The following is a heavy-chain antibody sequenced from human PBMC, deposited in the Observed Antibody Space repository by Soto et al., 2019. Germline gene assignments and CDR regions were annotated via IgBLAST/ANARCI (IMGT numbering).Heavy chain of an antibody. Sequence: SETLSLTCTVSGGSISGYYWSWIRQPPGKGLEWIGYIYYSGSTNYNPSLKSRVTISVDTSKNQFSLKLSSVTAADTAVYYCARAGVGSGWYNGNWFDPWGQGTLVTVSS. CDR1: GGSISGYY. CDR3: ARAGVGSGWYNGNWFDP. D-gene: IGHD6-19*01. V-gene: IGHV4-59*01. CDR2: IYYSGST. J-gene: IGHJ5*02.